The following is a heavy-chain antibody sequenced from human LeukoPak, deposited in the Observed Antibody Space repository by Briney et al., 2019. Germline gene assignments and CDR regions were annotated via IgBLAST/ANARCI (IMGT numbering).Heavy chain of an antibody. D-gene: IGHD1-26*01. V-gene: IGHV4-39*02. CDR2: IYHNGHT. Sequence: RSSETLSLTCYVSGDSMKNDDYYWGWVRQPPGAGLEWLGSIYHNGHTVYTPSLKSRLTLSVDTSKNHFSLNLTSATAADTAVYFCATDLQSGTYPSGSDYYFDSWGRGTLVTVTS. CDR3: ATDLQSGTYPSGSDYYFDS. CDR1: GDSMKNDDYY. J-gene: IGHJ4*01.